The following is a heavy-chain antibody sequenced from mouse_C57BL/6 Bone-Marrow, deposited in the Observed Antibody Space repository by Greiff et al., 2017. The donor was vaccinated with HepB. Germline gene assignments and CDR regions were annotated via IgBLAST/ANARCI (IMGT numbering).Heavy chain of an antibody. D-gene: IGHD1-1*01. CDR1: GYTFTDYY. CDR2: IYPGSGNT. V-gene: IGHV1-76*01. CDR3: ARSITTVVVDWYFDV. Sequence: QVQLQQSGAELVRPGASVKLSCKASGYTFTDYYINWVKQRPGQGLEWIARIYPGSGNTYYNEKFKGKATLTAEKSSSTAYMQLSSLTSEDSAVYFCARSITTVVVDWYFDVWGTGTTVTVSS. J-gene: IGHJ1*03.